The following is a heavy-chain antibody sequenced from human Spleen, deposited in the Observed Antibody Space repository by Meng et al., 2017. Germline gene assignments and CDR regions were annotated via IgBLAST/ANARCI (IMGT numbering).Heavy chain of an antibody. CDR3: ARGEYSGSYFSHFQH. D-gene: IGHD1-26*01. CDR2: IIPMFGTI. J-gene: IGHJ1*01. CDR1: GGTFSSYA. Sequence: SVKVSCKASGGTFSSYAISWVRQAPGQGLKWMGGIIPMFGTINYAHKFQGRVTISTDESTSTAYMELSSLRSEDTAVYYCARGEYSGSYFSHFQHWGQGTLVTVSS. V-gene: IGHV1-69*05.